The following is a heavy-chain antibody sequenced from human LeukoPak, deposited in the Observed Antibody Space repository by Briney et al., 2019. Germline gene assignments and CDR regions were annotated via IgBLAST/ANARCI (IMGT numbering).Heavy chain of an antibody. CDR3: ARGKIQLWLFDP. J-gene: IGHJ5*02. Sequence: SGGPLKLSFAPSGFPFISYTLNWFRQAPGKGLDWVSYISSSSSTIYYADSVKGRFTISRDNAKNSLYLQMNSLRAEDTAVYYCARGKIQLWLFDPWGQGTLVTVSS. D-gene: IGHD5-18*01. V-gene: IGHV3-48*01. CDR2: ISSSSSTI. CDR1: GFPFISYT.